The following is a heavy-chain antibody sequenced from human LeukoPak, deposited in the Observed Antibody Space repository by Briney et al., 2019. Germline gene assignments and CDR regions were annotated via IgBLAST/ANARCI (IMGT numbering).Heavy chain of an antibody. D-gene: IGHD3-10*01. Sequence: GGSLRLSCVASGFAFSSYWMSWVRQAPGKGLVGVSRIDSGGSSTIYADSVKGRFTISRDNAKNMLYLQMNSLRVEDTAVYYCARDTGTWGQGALVTVSS. J-gene: IGHJ5*02. CDR2: IDSGGSST. V-gene: IGHV3-74*01. CDR1: GFAFSSYW. CDR3: ARDTGT.